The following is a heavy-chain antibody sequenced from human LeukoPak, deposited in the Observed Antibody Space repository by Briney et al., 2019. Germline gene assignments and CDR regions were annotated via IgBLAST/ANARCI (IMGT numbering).Heavy chain of an antibody. Sequence: PGGSLRLSCAASGFTFSRYAMSWVRQAPGKGLEWVSFISSSSSYMYYADSVKGRFTISRDNTKKSLYLQMNSLRAEDTAVYYCARDFSGYDYNFDYWGQGTPVTVSS. CDR2: ISSSSSYM. J-gene: IGHJ4*02. V-gene: IGHV3-21*01. CDR3: ARDFSGYDYNFDY. D-gene: IGHD5-12*01. CDR1: GFTFSRYA.